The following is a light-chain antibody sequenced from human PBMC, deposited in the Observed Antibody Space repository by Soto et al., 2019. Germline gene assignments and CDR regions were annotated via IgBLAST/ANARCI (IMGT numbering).Light chain of an antibody. V-gene: IGKV1-5*01. CDR2: DVS. CDR3: KQSSSCPLT. J-gene: IGKJ4*01. Sequence: QMTQSPSTVSASLGDRVTITCRASQNIRNWLAWYQQKPGKAPKLLIYDVSSLESGVPPRFSGSGSGTDFTLTISGLQPDDFATYFCKQSSSCPLTFGGGTKVDVK. CDR1: QNIRNW.